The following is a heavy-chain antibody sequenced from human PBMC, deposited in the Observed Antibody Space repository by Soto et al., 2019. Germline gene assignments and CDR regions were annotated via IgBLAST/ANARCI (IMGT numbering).Heavy chain of an antibody. CDR2: INWNGGST. D-gene: IGHD1-26*01. J-gene: IGHJ4*02. CDR3: AREQSDYSLGRSYYFDY. V-gene: IGHV3-20*01. Sequence: EVQLVESGGGVVRPGGSLRLSCAASGFTFDDYGMSWVRRAPGKGLEWVSGINWNGGSTGYADSVKGRFTISRDNAKNSLYLQMNSLRAEDTALYHCAREQSDYSLGRSYYFDYWGQGTLVTVSS. CDR1: GFTFDDYG.